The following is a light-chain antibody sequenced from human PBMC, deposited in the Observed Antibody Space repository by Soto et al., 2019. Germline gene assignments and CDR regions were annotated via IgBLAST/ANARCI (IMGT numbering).Light chain of an antibody. CDR3: QQYGSSPPIT. CDR2: GAS. CDR1: QSVSSSY. Sequence: EIVLTQSPGTLSLYPGERATLSCRASQSVSSSYLAWYQQTPGQATRLLIYGASSRATGIPDRFSGSGSGTDFTLTIIRLEPEDFALYYCQQYGSSPPITFGQGTRLEIK. J-gene: IGKJ5*01. V-gene: IGKV3-20*01.